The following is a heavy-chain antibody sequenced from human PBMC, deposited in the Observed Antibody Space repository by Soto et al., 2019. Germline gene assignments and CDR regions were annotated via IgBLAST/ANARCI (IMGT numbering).Heavy chain of an antibody. CDR3: AREGYDSSGLYDY. CDR1: GGSISSSNW. CDR2: IYHSGST. V-gene: IGHV4-4*02. D-gene: IGHD3-22*01. J-gene: IGHJ4*02. Sequence: SETLSLTCAVSGGSISSSNWWSWVRQPPGKGLEWIGEIYHSGSTNYNPSLKSRVTISVDKSKNQFSLKLSSVTAADTAVYYCAREGYDSSGLYDYWGQGTLVTVSS.